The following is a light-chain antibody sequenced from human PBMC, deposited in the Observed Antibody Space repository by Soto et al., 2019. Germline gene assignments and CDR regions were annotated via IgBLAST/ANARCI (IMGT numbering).Light chain of an antibody. V-gene: IGKV3-11*01. J-gene: IGKJ2*01. CDR1: QSVGNY. CDR3: QQRSNWPPDT. Sequence: EIVLTQSPATLSLSPGERATLSCRASQSVGNYLAWYQQKPGQAPRLLIYGASTRASGIPARFNGSGSGTDFTLTISSLEPEDFAVYYCQQRSNWPPDTFGQGTKLEIK. CDR2: GAS.